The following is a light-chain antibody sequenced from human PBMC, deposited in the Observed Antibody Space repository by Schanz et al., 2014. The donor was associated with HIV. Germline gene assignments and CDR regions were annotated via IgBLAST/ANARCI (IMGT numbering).Light chain of an antibody. V-gene: IGLV2-14*03. CDR3: SSYTSTITWV. J-gene: IGLJ2*01. CDR2: DVS. Sequence: QSALTQPASVSGSPGQSITISCTGASSDYKYVSWYQQHPGRAPKLLIYDVSYRPSGVSNRFSGSKSGNTASLTISGLQAEDEADYYCSSYTSTITWVFGGGTKLTVL. CDR1: SSDYKY.